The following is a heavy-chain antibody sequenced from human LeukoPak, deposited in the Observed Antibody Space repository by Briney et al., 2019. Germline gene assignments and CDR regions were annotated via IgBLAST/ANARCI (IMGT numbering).Heavy chain of an antibody. D-gene: IGHD5-12*01. Sequence: SETLSLTCTVSGASISSYYWSWIRQPPGKGLEWTGYIYYSGTTNYNPSLKSRVTISGDTSKNQFSLKLSSVTAADTAVYYCARAISLDAFDIWGQGTMVTVSS. J-gene: IGHJ3*02. CDR3: ARAISLDAFDI. CDR1: GASISSYY. CDR2: IYYSGTT. V-gene: IGHV4-59*01.